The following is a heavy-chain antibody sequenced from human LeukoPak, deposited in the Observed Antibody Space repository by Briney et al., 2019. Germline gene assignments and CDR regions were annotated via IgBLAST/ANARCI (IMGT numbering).Heavy chain of an antibody. CDR2: IRYDGSYE. D-gene: IGHD2-2*01. J-gene: IGHJ5*02. V-gene: IGHV3-30*02. Sequence: GGSLRLSCAASGFTFSAYDMHWVRQAPGKGPEWVAIIRYDGSYEYYADSVKGRFTVSRDNSKNTLYLQLNNLKPEDTAVYYCAKDRIYCSSTSCQSDINWFDPWGQGTLVTVSS. CDR1: GFTFSAYD. CDR3: AKDRIYCSSTSCQSDINWFDP.